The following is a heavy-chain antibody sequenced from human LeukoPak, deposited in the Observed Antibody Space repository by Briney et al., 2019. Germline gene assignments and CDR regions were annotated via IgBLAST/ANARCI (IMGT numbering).Heavy chain of an antibody. CDR3: ARGQAKADY. J-gene: IGHJ4*02. Sequence: PGGSLRLSCAASGFTFSSYTMHWIRQAPGKGLEWVSSISGSNSYIFYADSVKGRFTVSRDNAKDSLYLQMNSLRAEDTAVYYCARGQAKADYWGQGTLVTVSS. CDR2: ISGSNSYI. V-gene: IGHV3-21*01. CDR1: GFTFSSYT.